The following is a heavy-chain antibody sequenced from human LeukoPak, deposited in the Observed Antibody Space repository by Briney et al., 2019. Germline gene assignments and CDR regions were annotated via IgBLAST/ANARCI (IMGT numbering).Heavy chain of an antibody. CDR3: ARGGDSSNWYPGYFDY. V-gene: IGHV3-48*02. J-gene: IGHJ4*02. CDR1: GFTFSSYS. D-gene: IGHD6-13*01. CDR2: ISSSSSII. Sequence: GGSLRLSCAASGFTFSSYSMNWVRQAPGKGLEWLSYISSSSSIISHADSVKGRFTISRDNAKSSLYLQMNNLRDEDTAVYYCARGGDSSNWYPGYFDYWGQGALVTVSS.